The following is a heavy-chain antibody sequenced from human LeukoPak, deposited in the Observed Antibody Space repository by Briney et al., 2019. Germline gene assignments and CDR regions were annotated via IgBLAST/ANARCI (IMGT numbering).Heavy chain of an antibody. J-gene: IGHJ4*02. CDR1: GFTFSRYS. Sequence: GGSLRLSCAASGFTFSRYSVNWVRQAPGKGLEWISCITGGSDYIFYADSVRGRFTISRDNAKNSLYLQMNSLRAEDTAVYYCAKFKGHYGDSEYYFDYWGQGTLVTVSS. V-gene: IGHV3-21*01. CDR2: ITGGSDYI. CDR3: AKFKGHYGDSEYYFDY. D-gene: IGHD3-10*01.